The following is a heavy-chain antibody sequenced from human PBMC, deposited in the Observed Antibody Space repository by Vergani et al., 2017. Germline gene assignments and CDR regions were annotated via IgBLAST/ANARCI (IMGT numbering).Heavy chain of an antibody. CDR1: GFTFSSYG. V-gene: IGHV3-30*03. J-gene: IGHJ4*02. CDR2: ISYDGSNK. Sequence: QVQLVESGGGVVQPGRSLRLSCAASGFTFSSYGMHWVRQAPGKGLEWVAVISYDGSNKYYADSVKGRVTISSDNSKNTLYLQMNSLRAEDTAVYYCATTWGDGYTPGDYWGQGTLVTVSS. CDR3: ATTWGDGYTPGDY. D-gene: IGHD5-24*01.